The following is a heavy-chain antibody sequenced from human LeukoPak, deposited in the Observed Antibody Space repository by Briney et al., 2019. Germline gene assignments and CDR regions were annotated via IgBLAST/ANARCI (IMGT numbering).Heavy chain of an antibody. D-gene: IGHD6-13*01. CDR3: ARGHYTSSWYVFDY. CDR2: LYYSGST. CDR1: GGSISSYY. J-gene: IGHJ4*02. Sequence: PSETLSLTCTVSGGSISSYYWSWIRQPPGKGLEWIGYLYYSGSTNYNPSLKSRVTISVDTSKDQFSLKLSSVTAADTAVYYCARGHYTSSWYVFDYWGQGTLATVSS. V-gene: IGHV4-59*01.